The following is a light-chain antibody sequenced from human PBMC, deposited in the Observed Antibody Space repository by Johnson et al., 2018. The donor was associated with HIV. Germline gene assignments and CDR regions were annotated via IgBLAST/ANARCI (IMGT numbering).Light chain of an antibody. V-gene: IGLV1-51*02. CDR1: RSNTGRNY. CDR2: ENN. CDR3: GTWDSSLSAYV. J-gene: IGLJ1*01. Sequence: QSVLTQPPSVSAAPGQRVTIYCSGSRSNTGRNYASWYQQLPGTAPKLLIYENNKRPSGIPDLFSGSKSGTSATLGITGLQTGDEADYYCGTWDSSLSAYVFGTGTRVTVL.